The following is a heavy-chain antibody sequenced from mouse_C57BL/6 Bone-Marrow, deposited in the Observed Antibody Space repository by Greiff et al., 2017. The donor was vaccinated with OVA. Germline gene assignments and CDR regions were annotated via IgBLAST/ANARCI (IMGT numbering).Heavy chain of an antibody. V-gene: IGHV1-64*01. CDR3: ARWRIYYDDEGD. D-gene: IGHD2-4*01. Sequence: QVQLQQPGAELVKPGASVKLSCKASGYTFTSYWMPWVKQRPGQGLEWIGMIHPNSGSTNYNEKFKSKATLTVDKSSSTAYMQLSSLTSEDSAVYCCARWRIYYDDEGDWGQVTTLTVSS. CDR2: IHPNSGST. CDR1: GYTFTSYW. J-gene: IGHJ2*01.